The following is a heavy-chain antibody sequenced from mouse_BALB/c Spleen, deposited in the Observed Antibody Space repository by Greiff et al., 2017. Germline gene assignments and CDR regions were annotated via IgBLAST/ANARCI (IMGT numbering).Heavy chain of an antibody. CDR3: AREGYYGSRGAMDY. V-gene: IGHV14-3*02. CDR1: GFNFKDTY. J-gene: IGHJ4*01. CDR2: IDPANGNT. Sequence: VQLQQSGAELVKPGASVKLSCTASGFNFKDTYMHWVKQRPEQGLEWIGRIDPANGNTKYDPKFQGKATITADTSSNTAYLQLSSLTSEDTAVYYCAREGYYGSRGAMDYGGQGTSVTVSS. D-gene: IGHD1-1*01.